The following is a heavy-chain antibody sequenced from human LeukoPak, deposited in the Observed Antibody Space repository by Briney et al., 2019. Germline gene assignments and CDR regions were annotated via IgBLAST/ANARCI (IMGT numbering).Heavy chain of an antibody. Sequence: PSETLSLTCTVSGGSISSSSYYWGWIRQPPGKGLEWIGSIYYSGSTYDNPSLKSRVTISVDTSKNQFSLKLSSVTAADTAVYYCARLRSGGPRYWGQGTLVTVSS. CDR3: ARLRSGGPRY. CDR2: IYYSGST. CDR1: GGSISSSSYY. J-gene: IGHJ4*02. D-gene: IGHD3-3*01. V-gene: IGHV4-39*01.